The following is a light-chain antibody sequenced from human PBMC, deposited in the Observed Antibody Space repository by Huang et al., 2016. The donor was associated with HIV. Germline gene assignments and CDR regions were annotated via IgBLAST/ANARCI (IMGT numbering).Light chain of an antibody. CDR1: HSVSSNF. V-gene: IGKV3-20*01. CDR2: GAS. CDR3: QQYGGSPLFT. J-gene: IGKJ3*01. Sequence: EIVLTQSPDTLSLSPGERATLSCRASHSVSSNFLAWYQQKPGQSPRLLIYGASRRATDIPDRFSGSGSGTDFTLTITRLEPEDFAVYYCQQYGGSPLFTFGPGTKVDIK.